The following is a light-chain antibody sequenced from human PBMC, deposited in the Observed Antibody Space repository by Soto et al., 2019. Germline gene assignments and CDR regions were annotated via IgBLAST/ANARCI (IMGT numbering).Light chain of an antibody. V-gene: IGLV2-14*01. CDR3: SSYTSSSTYV. CDR2: EVS. J-gene: IGLJ1*01. CDR1: SSYVGGYNY. Sequence: QSVLNQPASVSGSPGQSITISCTGTSSYVGGYNYVSWYQQHPGKAPKLMIYEVSNRPSGVSNRFSGSKSGNTASLTISGLQAEDEADYYCSSYTSSSTYVFGTGTKFTVL.